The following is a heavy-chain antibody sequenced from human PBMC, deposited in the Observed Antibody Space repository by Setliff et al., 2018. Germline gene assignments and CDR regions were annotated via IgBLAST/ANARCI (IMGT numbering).Heavy chain of an antibody. CDR2: LSTSLSSSGTA. V-gene: IGHV4-61*02. CDR1: GGSITGGGYY. D-gene: IGHD2-2*01. J-gene: IGHJ4*02. Sequence: PSETLSLTCSVSGGSITGGGYYWNWIRQPAGKGLEWIGRLSTSLSSSGTATYNPSLKSRATIYVGPADNQLSLRLDSVTAADTAVYYFRLANCSKNCEEALDYWSQGTLVTVSS. CDR3: RLANCSKNCEEALDY.